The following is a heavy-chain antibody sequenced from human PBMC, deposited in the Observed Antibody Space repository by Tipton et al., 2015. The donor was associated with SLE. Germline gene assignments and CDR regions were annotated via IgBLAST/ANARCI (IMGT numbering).Heavy chain of an antibody. Sequence: TLSLTCTVSGGSVRNGGYSWTWIRHHPGKGQEWIGFIYYSGSTSYNPSLKSPVTISVDTSKNHFSLNLTSVTAADTAVYYCARGMPTVVTTAYQYYYGMDVSGQGTTVTVSS. D-gene: IGHD4-23*01. CDR2: IYYSGST. V-gene: IGHV4-31*01. J-gene: IGHJ6*02. CDR3: ARGMPTVVTTAYQYYYGMDV. CDR1: GGSVRNGGYS.